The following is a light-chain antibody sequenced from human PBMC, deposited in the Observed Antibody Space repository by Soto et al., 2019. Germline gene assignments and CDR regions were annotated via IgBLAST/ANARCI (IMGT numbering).Light chain of an antibody. CDR1: SSDVGAYIY. V-gene: IGLV2-8*01. CDR2: EVN. Sequence: QSALTQPPSASGSPGQSVTISCTGTSSDVGAYIYVSWYQQHPGTAPKLIIYEVNKRPSGVPDRFSGSRSGNTASLTVSGLQPEDGADYYCISYGGNHHLVFGRGTKLTVL. CDR3: ISYGGNHHLV. J-gene: IGLJ2*01.